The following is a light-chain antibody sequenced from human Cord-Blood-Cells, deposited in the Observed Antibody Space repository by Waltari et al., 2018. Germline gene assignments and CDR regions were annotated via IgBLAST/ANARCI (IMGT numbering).Light chain of an antibody. CDR1: SSDVGSYNI. V-gene: IGLV2-23*01. J-gene: IGLJ3*02. CDR2: EGS. CDR3: CSHAGSSTLV. Sequence: QSALTQPASVSGSPGQSITISCTGPSSDVGSYNIVSWYQPHPGKAPKLMIYEGSKRPSGVSNRFSGSKSGNTASLTISGLQAEDEADYYCCSHAGSSTLVFGGGTKLTVL.